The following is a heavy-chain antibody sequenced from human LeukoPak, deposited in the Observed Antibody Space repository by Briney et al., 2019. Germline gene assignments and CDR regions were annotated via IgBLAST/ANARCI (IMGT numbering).Heavy chain of an antibody. CDR3: ARFGTGITMVRGVIIRIGTTLFDY. J-gene: IGHJ4*02. CDR2: MNPNSGNT. V-gene: IGHV1-8*02. CDR1: GYTFTSYG. D-gene: IGHD3-10*01. Sequence: GASVKVSCKASGYTFTSYGISWVRQAPGQGLEWMGWMNPNSGNTGYAQKFQGRVTMTRNTSISTAYMELSSLRSEDTAVYYCARFGTGITMVRGVIIRIGTTLFDYWGQGTLVTVSS.